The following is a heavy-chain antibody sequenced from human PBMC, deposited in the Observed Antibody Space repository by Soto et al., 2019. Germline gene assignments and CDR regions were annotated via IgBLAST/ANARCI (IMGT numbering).Heavy chain of an antibody. CDR1: GFTFSSYC. CDR3: VRDHLGYCSSASCYWFDP. V-gene: IGHV3-74*01. CDR2: INSDVSST. D-gene: IGHD2-15*01. Sequence: PXESLRLSCAASGFTFSSYCMHWVRQVPGKGLVWVSRINSDVSSTSYADSVKGRFTMSRDNAKNTLYLQMDSLRAEDTAVYYCVRDHLGYCSSASCYWFDPWGQGTLVTVSS. J-gene: IGHJ5*02.